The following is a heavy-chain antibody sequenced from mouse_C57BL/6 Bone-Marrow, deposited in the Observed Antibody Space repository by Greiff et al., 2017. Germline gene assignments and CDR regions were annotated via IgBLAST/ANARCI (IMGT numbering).Heavy chain of an antibody. J-gene: IGHJ1*03. D-gene: IGHD2-12*01. Sequence: DVKLVESGGGLVKPGGSLKLSCAASGFTFSDYGMHWVRQAPEKGLEWVAYISRGSSTIYYAATVKGRFTISRDNAKNTLFLQMTSLRSEDTAMYYWARAGYSDCVGYWYFDVWGTGTTVTVSS. CDR1: GFTFSDYG. CDR3: ARAGYSDCVGYWYFDV. CDR2: ISRGSSTI. V-gene: IGHV5-17*01.